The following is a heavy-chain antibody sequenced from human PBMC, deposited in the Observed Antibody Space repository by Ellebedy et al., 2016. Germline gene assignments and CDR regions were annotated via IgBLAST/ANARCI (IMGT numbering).Heavy chain of an antibody. D-gene: IGHD1-7*01. CDR1: GFTFSSYA. CDR3: ARDAWNSDMGYYYYYMDV. CDR2: ISGSGGST. V-gene: IGHV3-23*01. J-gene: IGHJ6*03. Sequence: GESLKISXAASGFTFSSYAMSWVRQAPGKGLEWVSAISGSGGSTYYADSVKGRFTISRDNSKNSLYLQMNSLRAEDTAVYYCARDAWNSDMGYYYYYMDVWGKGTTVTVSS.